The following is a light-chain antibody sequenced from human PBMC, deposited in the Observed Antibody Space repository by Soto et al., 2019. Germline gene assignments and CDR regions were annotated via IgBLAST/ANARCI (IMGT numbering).Light chain of an antibody. CDR3: CSYAGSSTFYV. CDR2: EGS. CDR1: SSVVGSYNL. J-gene: IGLJ1*01. V-gene: IGLV2-23*01. Sequence: QSALTQPASVSGSPGQSITISCTGTSSVVGSYNLVSWYQQHPGKAPKLMIYEGSKRPSGVSNRFSGSKSGNTASLTISGLQAEDEADYYCCSYAGSSTFYVFGTGTKLTV.